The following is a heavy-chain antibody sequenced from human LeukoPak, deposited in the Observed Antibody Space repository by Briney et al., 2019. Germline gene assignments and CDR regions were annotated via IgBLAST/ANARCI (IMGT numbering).Heavy chain of an antibody. CDR1: GFTFSSYS. V-gene: IGHV3-21*05. J-gene: IGHJ4*02. Sequence: PGGSLRLSCAASGFTFSSYSLTWVRQAPGKGLEWISYIGSSGNFIFYADSVKGRFTISRDSAKNSVFLQMNSLRVEDTAVYFCARIRDSRVPFDYWGQGTLVTVSS. CDR2: IGSSGNFI. CDR3: ARIRDSRVPFDY.